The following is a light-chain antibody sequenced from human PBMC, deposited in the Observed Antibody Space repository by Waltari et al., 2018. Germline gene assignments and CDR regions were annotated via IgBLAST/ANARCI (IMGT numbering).Light chain of an antibody. Sequence: DIVMTQSPDSLAVSLGERSTINCKSSQRVLYSSHNKDYLAWYQQKPGQPPKLLIYWAPTRESGVPDRFSGSGSGTDFTLTISSLQAEDVAVYYCQQYYSTPLTFGGGTKVEIK. CDR2: WAP. J-gene: IGKJ4*01. CDR1: QRVLYSSHNKDY. V-gene: IGKV4-1*01. CDR3: QQYYSTPLT.